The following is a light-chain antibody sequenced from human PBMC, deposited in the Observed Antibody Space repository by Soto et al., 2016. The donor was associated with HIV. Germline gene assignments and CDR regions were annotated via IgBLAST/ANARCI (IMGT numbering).Light chain of an antibody. CDR2: DDD. CDR3: EAWDRNIVI. CDR1: DIGSKS. Sequence: SYELPQPPSVSVAPGKTARITCGGNDIGSKSVHWYQQKPGQAPVLVVYDDDDRPSGIPVRFSGSNSGNTATLTISETQAVDEGDYYCEAWDRNIVIFGGGTRLNVL. V-gene: IGLV3-21*01. J-gene: IGLJ2*01.